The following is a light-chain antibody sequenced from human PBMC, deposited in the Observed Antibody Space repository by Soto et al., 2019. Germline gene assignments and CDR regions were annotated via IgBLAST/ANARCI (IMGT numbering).Light chain of an antibody. J-gene: IGKJ5*01. CDR1: QTISSSY. Sequence: EIVLTQSPGTLSLSPGERATLSCRASQTISSSYLAWYQQKSGQAPRLLISEASSRATGIPDRISGSGSGTDFTLTISRLEPGDFAVYYCQQYGSSPSTFGQGTRLEIK. CDR2: EAS. CDR3: QQYGSSPST. V-gene: IGKV3-20*01.